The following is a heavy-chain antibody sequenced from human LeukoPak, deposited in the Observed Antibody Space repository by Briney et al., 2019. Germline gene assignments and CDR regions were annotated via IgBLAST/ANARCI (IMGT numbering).Heavy chain of an antibody. CDR1: GGSFSGYY. V-gene: IGHV4-34*01. CDR2: INHSGST. J-gene: IGHJ4*02. D-gene: IGHD3-16*02. CDR3: ARGATYYDYVWGSYRYNYFDY. Sequence: SETLSLTCAVYGGSFSGYYWSWIRQPPGKGLEWIGEINHSGSTNYNPSLKSRVTISVDTSKNQFSLKLSPVTAADTAVYYCARGATYYDYVWGSYRYNYFDYWGQGTLVTVSS.